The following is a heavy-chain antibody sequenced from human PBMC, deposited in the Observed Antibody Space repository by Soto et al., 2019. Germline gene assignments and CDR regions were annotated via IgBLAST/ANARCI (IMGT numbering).Heavy chain of an antibody. CDR3: AKETGIQFDY. J-gene: IGHJ4*02. D-gene: IGHD3-3*02. Sequence: ESGGGVVQPGRSLRLSCAASGFTFSRHGMHWVRQAPGKGLEWVALISYDGSNKYYADSVKGRFTISRDNSKNTLFLQMNSLRAEDTAVYYCAKETGIQFDYWGQGTLVTVSS. V-gene: IGHV3-30*18. CDR1: GFTFSRHG. CDR2: ISYDGSNK.